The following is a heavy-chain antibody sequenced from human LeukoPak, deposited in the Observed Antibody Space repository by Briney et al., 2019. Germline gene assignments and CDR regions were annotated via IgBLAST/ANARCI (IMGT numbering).Heavy chain of an antibody. Sequence: GGSLRLSCAASGFTFSNYWMSWVRQTPGKGLEWVAATSSSDAGTYHADSVRGRFTISRDNSKNTLYLQMNSLRAEDAAVYFCAKAPVTSCRGAYCYPFDSWGQGTLVTVSS. D-gene: IGHD2-21*01. J-gene: IGHJ4*02. CDR3: AKAPVTSCRGAYCYPFDS. CDR2: TSSSDAGT. CDR1: GFTFSNYW. V-gene: IGHV3-23*01.